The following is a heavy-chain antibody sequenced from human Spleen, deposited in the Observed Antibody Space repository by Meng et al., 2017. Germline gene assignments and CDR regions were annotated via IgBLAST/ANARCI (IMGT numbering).Heavy chain of an antibody. J-gene: IGHJ4*02. Sequence: ASVKVSCKASGYTFTSYAMNWVRQAPGQGLEWMGWINTNTGNPTYAQGFTGRFVFSLDTSVSTAYLQISSLKAEDTAVYYCAREPLQEYSSSSVEVDYWGQGTLVTVSS. CDR3: AREPLQEYSSSSVEVDY. CDR1: GYTFTSYA. CDR2: INTNTGNP. V-gene: IGHV7-4-1*02. D-gene: IGHD6-6*01.